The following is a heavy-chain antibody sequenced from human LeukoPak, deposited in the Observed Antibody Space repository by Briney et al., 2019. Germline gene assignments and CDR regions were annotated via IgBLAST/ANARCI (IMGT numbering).Heavy chain of an antibody. CDR1: GFTFSNYG. J-gene: IGHJ3*02. V-gene: IGHV3-30*03. CDR3: ARGPLWFGESRAFDI. Sequence: PGGSLRLSCAASGFTFSNYGMHWVRQAPGKGLEWVSLIAYDGSNKYYADSVKGRFTISRDNSKNTLYLQMNSLRAEDTAVYYCARGPLWFGESRAFDIWGQGTMVTVSS. D-gene: IGHD3-10*01. CDR2: IAYDGSNK.